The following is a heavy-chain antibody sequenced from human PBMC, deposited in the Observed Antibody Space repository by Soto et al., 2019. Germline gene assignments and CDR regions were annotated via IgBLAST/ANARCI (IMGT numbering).Heavy chain of an antibody. CDR3: AKALVYFWSGFDY. J-gene: IGHJ4*02. CDR2: ISGSGGTT. D-gene: IGHD3-3*01. CDR1: GFTFDSYA. Sequence: PGGSLRLSCAASGFTFDSYAMSWVRQAPGKGLEWVSAISGSGGTTYYADSVKGRFTISRDNSKNTLYLQMNSLRAEDTAVYYCAKALVYFWSGFDYWGQGTLVTVSS. V-gene: IGHV3-23*01.